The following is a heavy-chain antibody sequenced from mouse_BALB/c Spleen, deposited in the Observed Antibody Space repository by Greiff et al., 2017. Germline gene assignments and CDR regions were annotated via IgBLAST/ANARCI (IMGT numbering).Heavy chain of an antibody. D-gene: IGHD2-3*01. J-gene: IGHJ3*01. CDR2: INPYNGGT. Sequence: VQLQQSGPELVKPGASLKISCKASGYSFTGYTMNWVKQSPGKTLEWIGLINPYNGGTSYNQKFKGKATLTVDKSSSTAYMELLSLTSEDSAVYYCARDGGDEAWFADWGQGTLVTVSA. CDR3: ARDGGDEAWFAD. CDR1: GYSFTGYT. V-gene: IGHV1-26*01.